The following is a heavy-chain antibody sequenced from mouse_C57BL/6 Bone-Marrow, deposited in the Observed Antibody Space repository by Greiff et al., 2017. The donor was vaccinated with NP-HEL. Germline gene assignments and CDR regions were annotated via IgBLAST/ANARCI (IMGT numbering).Heavy chain of an antibody. CDR2: IRSKSSNYAT. Sequence: EVMLVESGGGLVQPKGSLKLSCAASGFTFNTYAMHWVRQAPGKGLEWVARIRSKSSNYATYYADSVKDRFTISRDDSQSMLYLQMNNLKTEDTAMYYCVRDRWGLRQDYAMDYWGQGTSVTVSS. CDR3: VRDRWGLRQDYAMDY. CDR1: GFTFNTYA. J-gene: IGHJ4*01. D-gene: IGHD2-4*01. V-gene: IGHV10-3*01.